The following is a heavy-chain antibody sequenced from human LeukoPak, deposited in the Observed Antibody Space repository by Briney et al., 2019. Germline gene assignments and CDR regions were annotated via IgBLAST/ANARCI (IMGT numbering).Heavy chain of an antibody. J-gene: IGHJ4*02. D-gene: IGHD3-10*01. CDR3: AKQPPGSGTPLDY. Sequence: GGSLRLSCVASGFTFGDHAMNWVRQAPGKGLEWVSFYADCVKGRFTVARDNSKSTMYRQLSRLRADDSAVFYCAKQPPGSGTPLDYWGQGTLVTVSS. CDR1: GFTFGDHA. V-gene: IGHV3-23*01.